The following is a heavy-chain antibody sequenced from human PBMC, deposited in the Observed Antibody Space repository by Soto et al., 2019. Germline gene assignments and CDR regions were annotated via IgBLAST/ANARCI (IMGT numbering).Heavy chain of an antibody. Sequence: TSETLSLTCNVSGGSVTSGAYYWSWIRQFPGAGLEWIGYIYFTGNREGTYYNPSLKSRLSMSMDTSNNLFSLKLTSVTAADTAIFFCLRDILESVASGGIWGPGLRVTVSS. CDR2: IYFTGNREGT. CDR1: GGSVTSGAYY. CDR3: LRDILESVASGGI. D-gene: IGHD3-9*01. J-gene: IGHJ1*01. V-gene: IGHV4-30-4*01.